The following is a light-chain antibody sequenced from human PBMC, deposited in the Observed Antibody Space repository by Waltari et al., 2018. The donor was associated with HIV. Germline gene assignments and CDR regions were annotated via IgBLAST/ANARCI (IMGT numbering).Light chain of an antibody. CDR1: SSDVGGYNL. CDR3: CAYAGSTTYVI. CDR2: EVS. Sequence: QSALTQPASVSGSPGQSITLSCTGTSSDVGGYNLVSCYQQPPGKAPKLMIYEVSKRPSGLSNRFSGSKSGNTASLTISGLQAEDEADYYCCAYAGSTTYVIFGWGTKLTVL. J-gene: IGLJ2*01. V-gene: IGLV2-23*02.